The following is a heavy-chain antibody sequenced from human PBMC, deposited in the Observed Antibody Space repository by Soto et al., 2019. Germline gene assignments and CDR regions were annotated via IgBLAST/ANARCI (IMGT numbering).Heavy chain of an antibody. CDR2: MNPNSGNT. CDR1: GYTFTSYD. Sequence: ASVKVSCKASGYTFTSYDINWVRQATGQGLEWMGWMNPNSGNTGYAQKFQGRVTMTRNTSISTAYMELSSLRSGDTAVYYCARGLWSSLSRNWFDPWGQGTLVTVSS. CDR3: ARGLWSSLSRNWFDP. D-gene: IGHD3-3*01. J-gene: IGHJ5*02. V-gene: IGHV1-8*01.